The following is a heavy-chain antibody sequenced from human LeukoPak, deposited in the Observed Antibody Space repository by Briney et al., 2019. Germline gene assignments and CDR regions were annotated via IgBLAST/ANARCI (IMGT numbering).Heavy chain of an antibody. J-gene: IGHJ4*02. V-gene: IGHV3-30*02. Sequence: GGSLRLSXAASGFTFSSYGMHWLRQASGKGLEWVAFIRYDGSNKYYADSVKGRFTISRDNSKNTLYLQMNSLRAEDTAVYYCAKDPGVLNYDFWSGYDFDYWGQGTLVTVSS. CDR1: GFTFSSYG. D-gene: IGHD3-3*01. CDR3: AKDPGVLNYDFWSGYDFDY. CDR2: IRYDGSNK.